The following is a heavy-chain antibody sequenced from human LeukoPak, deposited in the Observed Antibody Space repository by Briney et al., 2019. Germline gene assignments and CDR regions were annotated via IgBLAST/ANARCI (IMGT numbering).Heavy chain of an antibody. D-gene: IGHD3-22*01. Sequence: PSETLSLTCTVSGGSISSYHWSWIRQPAGKGLEWIGHIYTSGSTNYNPSLKSRVTMSVDTSRNQFSLKLTSVTAADTAVYYCASGGSYYSYWGQGTLVTVSS. J-gene: IGHJ4*02. CDR3: ASGGSYYSY. CDR1: GGSISSYH. V-gene: IGHV4-4*07. CDR2: IYTSGST.